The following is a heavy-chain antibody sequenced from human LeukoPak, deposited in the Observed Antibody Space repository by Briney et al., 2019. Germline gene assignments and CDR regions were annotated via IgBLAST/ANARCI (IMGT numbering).Heavy chain of an antibody. D-gene: IGHD3-22*01. J-gene: IGHJ4*02. Sequence: GGSLRLSCAASGFTFSSYGMHWVRQAPGKGLEWVAFIRYDGSNKYYADSVKGRFTISRDNAKSTIYLQMNSLRAEDTAVYYCARDYYYSVDYWGQGTLVTVSS. CDR3: ARDYYYSVDY. CDR2: IRYDGSNK. V-gene: IGHV3-30*02. CDR1: GFTFSSYG.